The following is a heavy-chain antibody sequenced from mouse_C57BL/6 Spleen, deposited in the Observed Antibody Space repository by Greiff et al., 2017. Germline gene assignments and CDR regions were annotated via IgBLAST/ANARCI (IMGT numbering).Heavy chain of an antibody. J-gene: IGHJ2*01. CDR3: ERQGGPSSYFDY. CDR2: ISHLAYSI. Sequence: EVKLQESGGGLVQPGASLKLSCAASGFTFSDYGMAWVRQAPRKGPEWVAFISHLAYSIYYADTVTGRSTLSRANSNNTLYLELSSLRSEASAMYNCERQGGPSSYFDYWGQGTTLTVSS. V-gene: IGHV5-15*01. CDR1: GFTFSDYG.